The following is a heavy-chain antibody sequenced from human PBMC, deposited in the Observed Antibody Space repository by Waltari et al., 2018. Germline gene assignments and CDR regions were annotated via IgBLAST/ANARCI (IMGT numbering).Heavy chain of an antibody. CDR3: AKGSTGGYYYYGMDV. J-gene: IGHJ6*02. CDR1: GFPFSSYG. CDR2: ISYDGSKK. Sequence: QVQLVESGGGVVQPGRPLRLSCAASGFPFSSYGLPWVRQPPGKGLEWVAVISYDGSKKYYADSVKGRFTISRDNSKNTLYLQMNSLRAEDTAVYYCAKGSTGGYYYYGMDVWGQGTTVTVSS. V-gene: IGHV3-30*18. D-gene: IGHD2-15*01.